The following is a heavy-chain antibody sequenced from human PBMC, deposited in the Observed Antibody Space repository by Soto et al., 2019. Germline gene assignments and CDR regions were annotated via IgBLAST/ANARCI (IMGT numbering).Heavy chain of an antibody. D-gene: IGHD2-15*01. J-gene: IGHJ4*02. Sequence: EVQLVESGGGLVKPGGSLRLSCVASGFSFTNAWMSWVRQAPGKGLEWLGRIKSKTDGGATDYAAPVNGRFTISRDDEKNILYLEMNSLKTDDTAVYFCFTDRHFSPIESWGQGTLVNVSS. CDR3: FTDRHFSPIES. V-gene: IGHV3-15*01. CDR1: GFSFTNAW. CDR2: IKSKTDGGAT.